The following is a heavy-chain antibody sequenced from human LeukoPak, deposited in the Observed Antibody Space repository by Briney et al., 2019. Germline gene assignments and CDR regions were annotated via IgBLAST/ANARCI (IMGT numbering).Heavy chain of an antibody. Sequence: PGGSLKLSCAASGFTFSGSAMHWVRQASGKGLEWVGLIRSKANSYATANGASVKGRFTISRDDSKNTAYLQMNSLKTEDTAVYYCARHDDGDYGNDNWGQGTLVTVSS. CDR2: IRSKANSYAT. CDR1: GFTFSGSA. V-gene: IGHV3-73*01. J-gene: IGHJ4*02. D-gene: IGHD4-17*01. CDR3: ARHDDGDYGNDN.